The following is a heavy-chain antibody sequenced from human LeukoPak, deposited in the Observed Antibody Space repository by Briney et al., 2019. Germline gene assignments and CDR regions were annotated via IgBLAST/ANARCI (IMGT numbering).Heavy chain of an antibody. CDR2: IYHSGST. V-gene: IGHV4-30-2*01. CDR3: ARVVSAYCGGDCFLQGLVTDNSFDP. D-gene: IGHD2-21*01. J-gene: IGHJ5*02. Sequence: SETLSLTCTVSGGSISSGGYYWSWIRQPPGKGLEWIGYIYHSGSTYYNPSLKSRVTISVDRSKNQFSLKLSSVTAADTAVYYCARVVSAYCGGDCFLQGLVTDNSFDPWGLGTLVTVSS. CDR1: GGSISSGGYY.